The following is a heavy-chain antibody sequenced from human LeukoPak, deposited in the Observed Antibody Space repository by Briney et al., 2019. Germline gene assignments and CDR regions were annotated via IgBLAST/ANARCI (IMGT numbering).Heavy chain of an antibody. J-gene: IGHJ4*02. Sequence: PGGSLRLSCAASGFIFSDCYMTWIRQAPGKGLDWISYISSDSSYTRYADSVKGRFTVSRDNAKNSLYLQMNSLRAEDTAVYYCARLHSTAAAGTYDYWGQGTLVTVSS. CDR2: ISSDSSYT. CDR1: GFIFSDCY. CDR3: ARLHSTAAAGTYDY. D-gene: IGHD6-13*01. V-gene: IGHV3-11*06.